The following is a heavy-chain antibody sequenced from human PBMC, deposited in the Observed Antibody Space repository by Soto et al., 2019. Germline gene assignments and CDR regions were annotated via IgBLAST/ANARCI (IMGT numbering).Heavy chain of an antibody. CDR3: ARGRTYYDILTGYSNWFDP. D-gene: IGHD3-9*01. J-gene: IGHJ5*02. Sequence: KSSETLSLTCAVYGGSFSGYYWSWIRQPPGKGLEWIGEINHSGSTNYNPSLKSRVTISVDTSKNQFSLKLSSVTKAADTAVYYCARGRTYYDILTGYSNWFDPWGQGTLVTV. CDR2: INHSGST. V-gene: IGHV4-34*01. CDR1: GGSFSGYY.